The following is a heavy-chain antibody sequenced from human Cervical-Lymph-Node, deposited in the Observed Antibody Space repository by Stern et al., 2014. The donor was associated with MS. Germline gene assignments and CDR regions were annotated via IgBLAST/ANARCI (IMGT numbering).Heavy chain of an antibody. V-gene: IGHV3-33*01. J-gene: IGHJ3*02. CDR3: ARDPSRSFDI. CDR2: IWYDGSKK. Sequence: VQLVESGGGVVQPGESLRLSCAASGFTFSSHGMHWVRQVPGKGLAWVAVIWYDGSKKYYIDSVKGRFTISRDSSKNTLYLQMDSLRAEDTARYYWARDPSRSFDIWGQGTMVTVSS. CDR1: GFTFSSHG.